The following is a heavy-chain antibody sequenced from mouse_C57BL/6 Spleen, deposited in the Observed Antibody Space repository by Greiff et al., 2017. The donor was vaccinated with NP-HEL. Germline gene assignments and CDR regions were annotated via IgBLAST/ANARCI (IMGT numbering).Heavy chain of an antibody. CDR2: ISSGGSYT. Sequence: EVHLVESGGDLVKPGGSLKLSCAASGFTFSSYGMSWVRQTPDKRLEWVATISSGGSYTYYPDSVKGRFTIARDNAKNTLYLQMSSLKSEDTAMYYCARQPGSSHFDDWGQGTTLTVSS. J-gene: IGHJ2*01. D-gene: IGHD1-1*01. CDR1: GFTFSSYG. CDR3: ARQPGSSHFDD. V-gene: IGHV5-6*01.